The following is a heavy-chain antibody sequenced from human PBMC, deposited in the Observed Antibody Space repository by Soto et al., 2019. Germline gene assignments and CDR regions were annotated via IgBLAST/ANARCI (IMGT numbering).Heavy chain of an antibody. CDR2: IYYSGST. J-gene: IGHJ4*02. CDR3: ARDVGAASKIAAAGVIAY. CDR1: GGSISSGGYY. Sequence: QVQLQESGPGLVKPSQTLSLTCTVSGGSISSGGYYWSWIRQHPGKGLEWIGYIYYSGSTYYNPSRKSRVTISVDTAKNPFSLKLSSVTAADTAVYYCARDVGAASKIAAAGVIAYWGQGTLVTVAA. V-gene: IGHV4-31*03. D-gene: IGHD6-13*01.